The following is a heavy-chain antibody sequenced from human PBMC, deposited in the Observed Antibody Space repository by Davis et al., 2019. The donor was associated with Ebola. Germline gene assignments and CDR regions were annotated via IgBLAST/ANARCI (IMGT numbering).Heavy chain of an antibody. CDR1: GFTFSNHA. Sequence: GGSLRLSCEASGFTFSNHAMAWVRQAPGKGLEWVAVISYDGSNKYYADSVKGRFTISRDNSKNTLYMQMNSLRAEDTAVYYCARAKYCSSTSCPISGYYYGMDVWGQGTTVTVSS. J-gene: IGHJ6*02. CDR2: ISYDGSNK. V-gene: IGHV3-30*03. CDR3: ARAKYCSSTSCPISGYYYGMDV. D-gene: IGHD2-2*01.